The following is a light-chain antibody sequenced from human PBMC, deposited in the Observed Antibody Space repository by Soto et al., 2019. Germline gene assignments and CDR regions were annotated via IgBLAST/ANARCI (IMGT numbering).Light chain of an antibody. CDR1: QSVLYSSNNKNY. CDR2: WAS. Sequence: DIVMTQSPDSLAVSLGERATINCKSSQSVLYSSNNKNYLAWYQQKPGQPPKLLIYWASTRESGVPDRFSGSGSGTDFTLTISSLQAEDVEVYYCQQYYSTTLTFGGGTNVDSK. V-gene: IGKV4-1*01. J-gene: IGKJ4*01. CDR3: QQYYSTTLT.